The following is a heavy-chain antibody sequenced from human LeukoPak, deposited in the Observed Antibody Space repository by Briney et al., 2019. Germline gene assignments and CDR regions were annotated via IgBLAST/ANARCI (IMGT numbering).Heavy chain of an antibody. Sequence: GGSLRLSCAASGFTFSSYSMNWVRQAPGKGLEWVSCISSSSSYIYYADSVKGRFTTSRDNAKNSLYLQMNSLRAEDTAVYYCARVSGYSGYDYSPLDYWGQGTLVTVSS. CDR2: ISSSSSYI. J-gene: IGHJ4*02. CDR1: GFTFSSYS. CDR3: ARVSGYSGYDYSPLDY. D-gene: IGHD5-12*01. V-gene: IGHV3-21*01.